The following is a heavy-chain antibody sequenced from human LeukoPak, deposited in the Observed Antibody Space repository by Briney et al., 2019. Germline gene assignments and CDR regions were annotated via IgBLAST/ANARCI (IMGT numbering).Heavy chain of an antibody. J-gene: IGHJ4*02. CDR2: ISSSSYT. Sequence: GSLRLSCAASGFTFSSYWMSWVRQAPGKGLEWVSYISSSSYTNYADSVKGRFTISRDNAKNSLYLQMNSLRAEDTAVYYCARVQYYDSSGYYYPYYFDYWGQGTLVTVSS. CDR1: GFTFSSYW. D-gene: IGHD3-22*01. CDR3: ARVQYYDSSGYYYPYYFDY. V-gene: IGHV3-21*05.